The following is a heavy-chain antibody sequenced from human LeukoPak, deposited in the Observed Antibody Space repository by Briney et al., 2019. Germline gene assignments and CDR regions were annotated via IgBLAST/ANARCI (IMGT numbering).Heavy chain of an antibody. CDR2: INPSSGGT. Sequence: ASVKVSCKASGYTFTDYYIHWVRQAPGQGLEWMGWINPSSGGTDYAQKFQGRVTMTRDTSIRTAYMDLSRLRSDDTAVYYCAISDYGGKSPPLDYWGQGTLVTVSS. D-gene: IGHD4-23*01. J-gene: IGHJ4*02. V-gene: IGHV1-2*02. CDR1: GYTFTDYY. CDR3: AISDYGGKSPPLDY.